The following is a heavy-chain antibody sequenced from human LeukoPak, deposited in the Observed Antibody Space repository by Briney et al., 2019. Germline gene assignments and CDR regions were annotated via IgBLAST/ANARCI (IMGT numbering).Heavy chain of an antibody. CDR3: AKDRGVTPIPFDY. D-gene: IGHD2-21*02. J-gene: IGHJ4*02. V-gene: IGHV3-23*01. Sequence: SGGSLRLSCAASGFTFSSYAMSWVRQAPGKGLEWVSAISGSGDNTYYADSVKGRFTISRDISKNRLYLQMNSLRAEDTAIYYCAKDRGVTPIPFDYWGQGTLVTVSS. CDR2: ISGSGDNT. CDR1: GFTFSSYA.